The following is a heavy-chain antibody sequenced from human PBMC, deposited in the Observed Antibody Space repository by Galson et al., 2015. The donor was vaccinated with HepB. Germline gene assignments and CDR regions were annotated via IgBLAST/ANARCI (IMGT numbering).Heavy chain of an antibody. V-gene: IGHV1-2*02. J-gene: IGHJ4*01. CDR2: INPNTGET. CDR1: GYTFTHFY. CDR3: AENVETPRGAFDV. Sequence: SVKVSCKASGYTFTHFYLHWVRQAPGQGLEWMGWINPNTGETYYAQNFRGRVTMTRDTSISTAHMELRGLTYDDAAVFFCAENVETPRGAFDVWGHGPLVPASS. D-gene: IGHD5-18*01.